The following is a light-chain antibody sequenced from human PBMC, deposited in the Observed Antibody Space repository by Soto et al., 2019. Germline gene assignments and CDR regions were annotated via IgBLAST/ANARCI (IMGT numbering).Light chain of an antibody. V-gene: IGKV4-1*01. CDR1: QSVLYSSNNKNY. Sequence: DIVMTQSPDSLAVSLGERATINCKSSQSVLYSSNNKNYLAWYQQKPGQPPKLLIYWASTRESGVPDRFSGSGSGTDFSITIRSLKAEDVAPYYCQQSYSTPQTFGQGTRWIA. CDR3: QQSYSTPQT. J-gene: IGKJ1*01. CDR2: WAS.